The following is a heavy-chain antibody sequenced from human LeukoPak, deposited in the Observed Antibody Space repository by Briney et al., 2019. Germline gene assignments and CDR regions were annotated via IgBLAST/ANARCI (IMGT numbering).Heavy chain of an antibody. V-gene: IGHV4-39*07. J-gene: IGHJ4*02. Sequence: SETLSLTCTVSGGSIRSSSYYWSWIRQPPGKGLEWIGEINHSGGTNYNPSLKSRVTISVDTSKNQFSLKLSSVTAADTAVYYCARLGSGSYRYWGQGTLVTVSS. CDR2: INHSGGT. CDR3: ARLGSGSYRY. CDR1: GGSIRSSSYY. D-gene: IGHD3-10*02.